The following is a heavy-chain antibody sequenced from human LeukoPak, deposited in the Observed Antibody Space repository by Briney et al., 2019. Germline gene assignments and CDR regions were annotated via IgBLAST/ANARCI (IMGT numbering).Heavy chain of an antibody. CDR2: INHSGST. V-gene: IGHV4-34*01. D-gene: IGHD6-13*01. J-gene: IGHJ4*02. CDR1: GGSFSGYY. CDR3: ARGIAAAGSVRNFDY. Sequence: SETLSLTCAVYGGSFSGYYWSWIRQPPGKGLEWIGEINHSGSTNYNPSLKSRVTISVDTSKNQFSLKLSSVTAADTAVYYCARGIAAAGSVRNFDYWGQGTLVTVSS.